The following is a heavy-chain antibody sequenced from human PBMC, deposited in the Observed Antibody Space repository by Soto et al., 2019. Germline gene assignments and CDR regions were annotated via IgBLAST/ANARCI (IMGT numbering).Heavy chain of an antibody. V-gene: IGHV1-46*03. J-gene: IGHJ6*03. CDR3: AGAAGYCSSTSCYMDV. CDR1: GYTFTSYY. Sequence: QVQLVQSGAEVKKPGASVKVSCKASGYTFTSYYMHWVRQAPGQGLEWMGIINPSGGSTSYAQKFPGRVVMTRDTSTSTVYMELSSLRSEDTAVYYCAGAAGYCSSTSCYMDVWGKATTVTVSS. CDR2: INPSGGST. D-gene: IGHD2-2*01.